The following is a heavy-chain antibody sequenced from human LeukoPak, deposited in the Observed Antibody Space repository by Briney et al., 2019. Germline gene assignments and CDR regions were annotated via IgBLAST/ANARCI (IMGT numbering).Heavy chain of an antibody. Sequence: SQTLSLTCTVSGGSISSGAYYWTWIRQHPGKCLEWIGYIYYSGSTYYTPSLESRVTISLDTSKSQFSLKLSSVTAADTAVYYCARGTGTSFDSWGQGTLVTVSS. CDR1: GGSISSGAYY. J-gene: IGHJ4*02. D-gene: IGHD1-7*01. CDR3: ARGTGTSFDS. V-gene: IGHV4-31*03. CDR2: IYYSGST.